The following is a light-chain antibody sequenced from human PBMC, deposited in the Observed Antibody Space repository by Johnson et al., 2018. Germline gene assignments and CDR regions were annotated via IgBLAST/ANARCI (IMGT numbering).Light chain of an antibody. CDR2: ENN. CDR3: GTWDSRLSAGNV. V-gene: IGLV1-51*02. Sequence: QSVLTQPPSVSAAPGQKVTISCSGSSSNIGNNYVYWYQQLPGTAPKLLIYENNKRPSGIPDRFSGSKSGTSATLGITGLQTGDEADYYCGTWDSRLSAGNVFGTGTKVTVL. CDR1: SSNIGNNY. J-gene: IGLJ1*01.